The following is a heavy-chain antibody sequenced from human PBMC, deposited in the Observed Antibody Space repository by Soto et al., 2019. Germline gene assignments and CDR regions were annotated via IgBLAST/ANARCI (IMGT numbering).Heavy chain of an antibody. V-gene: IGHV3-23*01. CDR2: ISGSGGST. CDR1: GFTFSSYA. Sequence: EVQLLESGGGLVQPGGSLRLSCAASGFTFSSYAMSWVRQAPGKGLEWVSAISGSGGSTYYADSVKGRFTISRDNSKNTLYLQMNSLSAEDTAVYYCATDPSYAFNWFDPWGQGTLVTVSS. CDR3: ATDPSYAFNWFDP. J-gene: IGHJ5*02. D-gene: IGHD2-2*01.